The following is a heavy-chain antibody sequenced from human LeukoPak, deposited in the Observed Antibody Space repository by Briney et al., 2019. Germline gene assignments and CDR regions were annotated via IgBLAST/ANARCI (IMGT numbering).Heavy chain of an antibody. V-gene: IGHV3-7*03. CDR3: VKDIGGAVAGTFDY. CDR2: IKQDETEE. CDR1: GFTFSNFW. Sequence: GGSLRLSCTASGFTFSNFWMGWVRQAPGKGLEWVANIKQDETEEFYLGSVKGRFTISRDNAKNSLYLQLNSLRAEDTALYYCVKDIGGAVAGTFDYWGQGTLVTVSS. J-gene: IGHJ4*02. D-gene: IGHD6-19*01.